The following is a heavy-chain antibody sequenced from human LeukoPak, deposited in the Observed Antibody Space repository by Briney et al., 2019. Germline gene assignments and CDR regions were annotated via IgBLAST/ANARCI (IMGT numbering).Heavy chain of an antibody. CDR3: ARLYFDSTYYFDY. V-gene: IGHV4-31*03. Sequence: PSETLFLTCTVSGGSISSGGYYWSWIRQHPGKGLEWIGYIYYSGSTYYNPSLKSRVTISVDTSKSQFSLKLSSVTAADTAVYYCARLYFDSTYYFDYWGQGTLVTVSS. CDR2: IYYSGST. D-gene: IGHD3-9*01. J-gene: IGHJ4*02. CDR1: GGSISSGGYY.